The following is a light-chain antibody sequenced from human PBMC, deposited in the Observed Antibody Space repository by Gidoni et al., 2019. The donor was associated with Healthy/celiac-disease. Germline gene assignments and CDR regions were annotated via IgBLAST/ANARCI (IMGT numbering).Light chain of an antibody. V-gene: IGKV3-11*01. CDR3: QQRSNWPWT. Sequence: EIVLTQSPATLSLSPGERATLSCRASQSVSSYLAWYQQKPGQAPRLLIYAASNRATVIPAMFSGSWSGTDFTLTISSLAPEDFAVYYCQQRSNWPWTFGQGTKLEIK. CDR1: QSVSSY. J-gene: IGKJ2*02. CDR2: AAS.